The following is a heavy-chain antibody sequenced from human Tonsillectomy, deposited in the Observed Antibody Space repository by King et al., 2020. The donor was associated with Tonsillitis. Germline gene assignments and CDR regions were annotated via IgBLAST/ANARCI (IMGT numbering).Heavy chain of an antibody. CDR1: GYRFSSYA. J-gene: IGHJ4*02. Sequence: VQLVESGAEVKKPGASVKVSCTASGYRFSSYAMHWVRQAPGQRLEWMGWINVGNGNIKYSQKLQGRVTITRDTSASAAYMDLSSLTSEDTAVYYCARDGGSGGIGTLDYWGQGTLVTVSS. CDR2: INVGNGNI. V-gene: IGHV1-3*01. CDR3: ARDGGSGGIGTLDY. D-gene: IGHD3-10*01.